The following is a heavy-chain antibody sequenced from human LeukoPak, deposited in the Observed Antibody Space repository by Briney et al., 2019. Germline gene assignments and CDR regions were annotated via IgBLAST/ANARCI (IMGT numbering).Heavy chain of an antibody. Sequence: PGGSLILSCAASGFTFSSFAMSWVRQAPGQGLELVSAISGSGGSTYYADSVKGRFTISRDNSKNTLYLQMNSLRAEDTAVYYCAKDAGGYCSSTSCYHFDYWGQGTLVTVSS. J-gene: IGHJ4*02. D-gene: IGHD2-2*01. CDR1: GFTFSSFA. V-gene: IGHV3-23*01. CDR2: ISGSGGST. CDR3: AKDAGGYCSSTSCYHFDY.